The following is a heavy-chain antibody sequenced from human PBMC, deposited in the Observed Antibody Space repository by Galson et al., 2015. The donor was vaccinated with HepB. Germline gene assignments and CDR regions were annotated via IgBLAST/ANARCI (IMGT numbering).Heavy chain of an antibody. Sequence: SLRLSCAASGFTFSNYGMHWVRQAPGKGLEWVGVIWHDGSNQHYVDSLEGRFTISRDNSKNTLYLHINSLRAEDTAVYYCARSPWLNSAYPYFDYWGQGTLVTVSS. V-gene: IGHV3-33*03. CDR1: GFTFSNYG. J-gene: IGHJ4*02. CDR3: ARSPWLNSAYPYFDY. D-gene: IGHD2/OR15-2a*01. CDR2: IWHDGSNQ.